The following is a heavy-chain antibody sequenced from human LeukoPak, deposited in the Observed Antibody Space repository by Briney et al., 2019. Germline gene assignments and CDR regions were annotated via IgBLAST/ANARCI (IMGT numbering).Heavy chain of an antibody. J-gene: IGHJ5*02. CDR2: ISAYNGNT. Sequence: ASVKVSCKASGYTFTSYGISWVRQAPGQGLEWMGWISAYNGNTNYAQKLQGRVTMTTDTSTSTAYMELRSLRSDDTAVYYCAGDDLDLNSYCSSTSCYLSGMTRFDPWGQGTLVTVSS. CDR1: GYTFTSYG. D-gene: IGHD2-2*01. V-gene: IGHV1-18*04. CDR3: AGDDLDLNSYCSSTSCYLSGMTRFDP.